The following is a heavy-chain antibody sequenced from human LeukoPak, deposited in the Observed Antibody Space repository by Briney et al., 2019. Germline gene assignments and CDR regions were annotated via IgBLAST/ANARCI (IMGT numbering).Heavy chain of an antibody. CDR2: ISGSNSYI. Sequence: GGSLRLSCAASGFTFSSYTMHWIRQAPGKGLEWVSSISGSNSYIFYADSVKGRFTVPRDNAKDSLYLQMNSLRAEDTAVYYCARALTTLTYEGYWGQGTLVTVPS. D-gene: IGHD1-1*01. V-gene: IGHV3-21*01. CDR3: ARALTTLTYEGY. J-gene: IGHJ4*02. CDR1: GFTFSSYT.